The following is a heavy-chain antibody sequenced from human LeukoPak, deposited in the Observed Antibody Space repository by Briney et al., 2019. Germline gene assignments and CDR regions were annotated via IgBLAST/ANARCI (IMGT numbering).Heavy chain of an antibody. CDR2: IYPGVSDT. V-gene: IGHV5-51*01. D-gene: IGHD2-2*01. CDR1: GYSFTSYW. J-gene: IGHJ4*02. Sequence: GESLKISCKGSGYSFTSYWIGWVRQMPGKGLEWMGIIYPGVSDTRYSPSFQGQVTISADKSISTAYLQWSSLKASDTAMYYCARGMGLEPAAIFFDYWGQGTLVTVSS. CDR3: ARGMGLEPAAIFFDY.